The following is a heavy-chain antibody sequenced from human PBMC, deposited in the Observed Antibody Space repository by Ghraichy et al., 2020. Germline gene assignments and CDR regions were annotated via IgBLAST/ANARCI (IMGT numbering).Heavy chain of an antibody. D-gene: IGHD1-1*01. CDR3: ARGPWERLLKALDY. Sequence: ASVKVSCKASGYTFTSYGLNWVRQAPGQRPEWMGWINANTGNPTYVQGFTGRFVFSVDTSVSTAYLEINSLKPEDTAIYYCARGPWERLLKALDYWGQGTLVPV. J-gene: IGHJ4*02. CDR1: GYTFTSYG. CDR2: INANTGNP. V-gene: IGHV7-4-1*02.